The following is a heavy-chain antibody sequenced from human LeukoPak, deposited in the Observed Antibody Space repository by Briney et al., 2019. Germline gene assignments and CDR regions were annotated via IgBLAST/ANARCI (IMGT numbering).Heavy chain of an antibody. CDR1: GFTFSSYW. D-gene: IGHD2-2*01. CDR3: ARDPSAVTANTYA. CDR2: IFSGGDT. V-gene: IGHV3-66*01. J-gene: IGHJ5*02. Sequence: PGGSLRLSCAASGFTFSSYWMTWVRQAPGKGLEWVSLIFSGGDTQYADSVKDRFTISRDASKNTLYLQMSNLRAEDTAVYYCARDPSAVTANTYAWGQGTLVTVSS.